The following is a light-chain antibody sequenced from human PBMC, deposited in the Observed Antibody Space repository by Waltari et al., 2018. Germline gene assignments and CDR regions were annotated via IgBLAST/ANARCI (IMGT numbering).Light chain of an antibody. J-gene: IGKJ1*01. V-gene: IGKV3D-15*01. CDR1: QSVSSG. CDR2: GAS. Sequence: ILMTQSPATLSMSPGDRATFSCRASQSVSSGLNWYQQKAGQAPRLLIFGASSRASGIPDRFSCSGSGTEFTLTISGLEPEDFAIYYCQQNNKWPWTFGQGTEVEIK. CDR3: QQNNKWPWT.